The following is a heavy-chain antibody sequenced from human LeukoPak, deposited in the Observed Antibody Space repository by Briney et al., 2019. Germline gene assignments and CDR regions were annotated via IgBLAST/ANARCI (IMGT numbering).Heavy chain of an antibody. CDR1: GYTFTDYY. V-gene: IGHV1-2*02. D-gene: IGHD5-24*01. Sequence: ASVKVSCKASGYTFTDYYMHWARQAPGQGLEWMGWLNPNSGDTNYAQKFQGRVSMTRDTSISTAYMDLSDLRSDDTAVYCCARGRNIEMTTMSGGSDYWGQGTLVTVSS. CDR2: LNPNSGDT. CDR3: ARGRNIEMTTMSGGSDY. J-gene: IGHJ4*02.